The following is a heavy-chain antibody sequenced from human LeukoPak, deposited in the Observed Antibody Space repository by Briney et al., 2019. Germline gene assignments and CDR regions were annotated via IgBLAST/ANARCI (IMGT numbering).Heavy chain of an antibody. J-gene: IGHJ3*02. V-gene: IGHV7-4-1*02. CDR1: GYTFTSYA. CDR3: ARDHIVVVPAAITHLDDAFDI. D-gene: IGHD2-2*02. Sequence: ASVKVSCKASGYTFTSYAMNWVRQAPGQGLEWMGWINTNTGNPTYAQGFTGRFVFSLGTSVSTAYLQISSLKAEDTAVYYCARDHIVVVPAAITHLDDAFDIWGQGTMVTVSS. CDR2: INTNTGNP.